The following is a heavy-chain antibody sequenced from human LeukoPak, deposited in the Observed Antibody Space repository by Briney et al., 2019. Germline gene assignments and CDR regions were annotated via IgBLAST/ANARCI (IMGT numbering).Heavy chain of an antibody. D-gene: IGHD4-17*01. CDR3: TTDLGDYGDYIRA. J-gene: IGHJ4*02. CDR2: IKSKSAGGTT. Sequence: GGSLRLSCAASGFTFNNAWMSWIRQVPGKGLEWVGRIKSKSAGGTTDYPALVKGRFIISRDDSKNMLYLQMNSLKIEDTAVYYCTTDLGDYGDYIRAWGQGTLVTVSS. CDR1: GFTFNNAW. V-gene: IGHV3-15*01.